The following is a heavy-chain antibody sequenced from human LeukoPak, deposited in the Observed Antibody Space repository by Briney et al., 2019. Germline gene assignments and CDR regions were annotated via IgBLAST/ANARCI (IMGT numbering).Heavy chain of an antibody. CDR2: IIPIFGTA. CDR1: GGTFSSYA. D-gene: IGHD3-22*01. J-gene: IGHJ4*02. CDR3: AREPYYYDSSGYYYYFDY. Sequence: SVKVSCKASGGTFSSYAISWVRQAPGQGLAWMGRIIPIFGTANYAQKFQGRVTITTDESTSTAYMELSSLRSEDTAVYYCAREPYYYDSSGYYYYFDYWGQGTLVTVSS. V-gene: IGHV1-69*05.